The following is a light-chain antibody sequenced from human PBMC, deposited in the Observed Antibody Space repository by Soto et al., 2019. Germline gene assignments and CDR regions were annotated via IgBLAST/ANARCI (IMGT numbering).Light chain of an antibody. CDR1: QSVRSNY. Sequence: EIVLTQSLGTLSLSPGERATLSCRASQSVRSNYLAWYQQKPGQAPSLLIYGASTRATGIPDRFSGSGSGTDFTLTITRLEPEDFAVYYCHQYGISPGTFGQGTKLEIK. CDR2: GAS. J-gene: IGKJ2*01. CDR3: HQYGISPGT. V-gene: IGKV3-20*01.